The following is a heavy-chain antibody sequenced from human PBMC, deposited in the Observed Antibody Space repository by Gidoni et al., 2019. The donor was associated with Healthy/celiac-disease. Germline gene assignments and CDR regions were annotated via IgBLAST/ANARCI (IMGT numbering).Heavy chain of an antibody. CDR1: GFPFGRSA. D-gene: IGHD3-3*01. CDR2: ISGSGGST. Sequence: EVQLLESGGGLVQPGGSLRLSCPASGFPFGRSARSWVRQAPGKGLEGFSAISGSGGSTYYADSVKGRFTISRDNSKNTLYLQMNSLRAEDTAVYYWAKDRLRFLEWLFREAFDYWGQGTLVTVSS. CDR3: AKDRLRFLEWLFREAFDY. V-gene: IGHV3-23*01. J-gene: IGHJ4*02.